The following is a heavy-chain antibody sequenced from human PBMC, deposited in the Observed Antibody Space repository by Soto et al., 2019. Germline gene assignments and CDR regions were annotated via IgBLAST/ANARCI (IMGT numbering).Heavy chain of an antibody. CDR1: GYTFTSYA. CDR3: ARIVYDSSGYNRYFDY. CDR2: INAGYGNT. Sequence: QVQRVQSGAEEKKPGASVKVSCTASGYTFTSYAIHWVRQAPGQRLEWRGWINAGYGNTKYSQKFQGRVTITRDTSATAVYMELSSLRSEDTAVYYCARIVYDSSGYNRYFDYWGQGTLVTVSS. J-gene: IGHJ4*02. D-gene: IGHD3-22*01. V-gene: IGHV1-3*05.